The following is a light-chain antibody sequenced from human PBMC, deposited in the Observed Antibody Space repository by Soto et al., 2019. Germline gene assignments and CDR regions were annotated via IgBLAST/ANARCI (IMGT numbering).Light chain of an antibody. CDR3: QQYGSSPLT. J-gene: IGKJ4*01. CDR2: GAS. CDR1: QSVSRSY. V-gene: IGKV3-20*01. Sequence: EIGLRQSPGTVSLSPGERGTLSCWASQSVSRSYLAWYQQKPGQAPRLLIYGASSRATGIPDRFSGSGSGTDFTLTISRLEPEDFAVYYCQQYGSSPLTFGGGTKVEIK.